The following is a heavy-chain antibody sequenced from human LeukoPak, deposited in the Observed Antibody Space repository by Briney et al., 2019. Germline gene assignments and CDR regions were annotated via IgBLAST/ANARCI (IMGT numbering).Heavy chain of an antibody. CDR3: AREESESSGHWD. Sequence: GGSLRLTCAASGFTFSNYWMSWVRQAPGKGLEWVANIKQAGSEKNYVDSVKGRFTISRDNAKNSLYLQMNSLRVEDTAVYYCAREESESSGHWDWGQGTLVTVSS. CDR1: GFTFSNYW. V-gene: IGHV3-7*01. J-gene: IGHJ4*02. CDR2: IKQAGSEK. D-gene: IGHD3-22*01.